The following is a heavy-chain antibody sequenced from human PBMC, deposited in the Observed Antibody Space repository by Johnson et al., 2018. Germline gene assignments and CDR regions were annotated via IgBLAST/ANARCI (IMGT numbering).Heavy chain of an antibody. CDR2: INHSGST. V-gene: IGHV4-34*01. Sequence: QVQLQQWGAGLLKPSETLSLTCAVYGGSFSAYYWSWIRQPPGKGLEWLGEINHSGSTNYTPSLKSRVAISVDTSKNQFSLKLNSVTAGDTAVYYCEREGVGRRKKNFYYHGMDVWGQGTTVTVSS. CDR1: GGSFSAYY. CDR3: EREGVGRRKKNFYYHGMDV. D-gene: IGHD3-10*01. J-gene: IGHJ6*02.